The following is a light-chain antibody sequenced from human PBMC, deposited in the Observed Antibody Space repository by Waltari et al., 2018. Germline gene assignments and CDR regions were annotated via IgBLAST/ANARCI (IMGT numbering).Light chain of an antibody. CDR2: DVS. CDR3: SSFTGSSFVL. V-gene: IGLV2-14*03. J-gene: IGLJ2*01. CDR1: SIDVGAYNF. Sequence: QSALTQPASVSGSPGQSITISCTGTSIDVGAYNFVSWYQHHPGKAPKLIIYDVSGRPSGVSNRFSGSKSGNTASLTISGLQAEDEAMYYCSSFTGSSFVLFGGGTMLTVL.